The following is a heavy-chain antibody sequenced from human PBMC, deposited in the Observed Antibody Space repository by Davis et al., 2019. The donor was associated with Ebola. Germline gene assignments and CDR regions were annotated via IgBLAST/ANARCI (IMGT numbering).Heavy chain of an antibody. Sequence: SVQVSCKASVGTFSSYAISWVRLAPGQGLEWMGRIIPILGIANYAQKFQGRVTITADKSTSTAYMELSSLRSEDTAVYYCARGYSSGWYWFDPWGQGTLVTVSS. J-gene: IGHJ5*02. CDR3: ARGYSSGWYWFDP. D-gene: IGHD6-19*01. V-gene: IGHV1-69*04. CDR1: VGTFSSYA. CDR2: IIPILGIA.